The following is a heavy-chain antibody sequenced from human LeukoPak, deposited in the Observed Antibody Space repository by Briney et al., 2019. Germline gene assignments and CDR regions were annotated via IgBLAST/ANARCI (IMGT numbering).Heavy chain of an antibody. J-gene: IGHJ6*03. V-gene: IGHV3-15*01. CDR1: GFTFSSYN. D-gene: IGHD3-22*01. Sequence: PGGSLRLSCAASGFTFSSYNMNWVRQAPGKGLEWVGRIKSKTDGGTTDYAAPVKGRFTISRDDSKNTLYLQMNSLKTEDTAVYYCTTERSSGYLYYYYYYYMDVWGKGTTVTISS. CDR2: IKSKTDGGTT. CDR3: TTERSSGYLYYYYYYYMDV.